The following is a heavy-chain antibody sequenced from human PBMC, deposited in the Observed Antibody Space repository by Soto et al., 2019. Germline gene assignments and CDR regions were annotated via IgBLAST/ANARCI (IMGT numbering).Heavy chain of an antibody. Sequence: PSETLSLTCTVSGGSISSYHWSWIRQPPGKGLEWIGYIYYSGSTNYNPSLKSRVTISVDTSKNQFSLKLSSVTAADTAVYYCAGNIAAAGTVDYWGQGTLVTVSS. J-gene: IGHJ4*02. D-gene: IGHD6-13*01. V-gene: IGHV4-59*01. CDR3: AGNIAAAGTVDY. CDR1: GGSISSYH. CDR2: IYYSGST.